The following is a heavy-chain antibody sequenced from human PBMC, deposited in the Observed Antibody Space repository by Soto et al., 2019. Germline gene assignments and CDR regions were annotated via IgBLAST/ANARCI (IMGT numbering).Heavy chain of an antibody. V-gene: IGHV1-18*01. J-gene: IGHJ5*02. Sequence: QVQLVQSGAEVKKPGASVKVSCKASGYTFTTYGINWVRQAPGQGLEWMGWISAYNGNTYYAQKLQGRVTMTTDTATGAADMELRSLRSDDTAVYYCARGSQDYYGSGTYYGFGHWGQGTLVTVSS. D-gene: IGHD3-10*01. CDR3: ARGSQDYYGSGTYYGFGH. CDR1: GYTFTTYG. CDR2: ISAYNGNT.